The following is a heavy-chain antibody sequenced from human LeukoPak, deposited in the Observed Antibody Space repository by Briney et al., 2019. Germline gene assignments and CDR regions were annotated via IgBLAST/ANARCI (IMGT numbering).Heavy chain of an antibody. CDR3: ARQDCSPSCYLAY. CDR2: ISYDGRNE. J-gene: IGHJ4*02. V-gene: IGHV3-30*04. Sequence: GRSLRLSCAASGFTFSGHAMHWARQTPGKGLECVAVISYDGRNEYYADSVKGRFTISRDNSKNTLFLQMNSLRAEDTALYYCARQDCSPSCYLAYWGQGTLVTVSS. D-gene: IGHD2-2*01. CDR1: GFTFSGHA.